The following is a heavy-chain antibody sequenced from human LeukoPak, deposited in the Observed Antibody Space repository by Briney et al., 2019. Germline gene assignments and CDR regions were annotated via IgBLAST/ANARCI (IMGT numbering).Heavy chain of an antibody. Sequence: SQTLSLTCAVSGSSISSGGYSWSWIRQPPGKGLEWIGYIYYSGSTYYNPSLKSRVTISVDTSKNQFSPKLSSVTAADTAVYYCARVGIAAAGTDLIDYWGQGTLVTVSS. CDR3: ARVGIAAAGTDLIDY. V-gene: IGHV4-30-2*05. CDR1: GSSISSGGYS. J-gene: IGHJ4*02. D-gene: IGHD6-13*01. CDR2: IYYSGST.